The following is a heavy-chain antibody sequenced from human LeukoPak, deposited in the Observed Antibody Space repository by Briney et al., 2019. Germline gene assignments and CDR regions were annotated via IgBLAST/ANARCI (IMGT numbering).Heavy chain of an antibody. CDR3: ARTAARRFDY. Sequence: ASVKVSCKASGYTFPSYFMHWVRQAPGQGLEWMGIINPTGGSTTYAQKFQGRVTMTRDTSTSTVYMELSSLRSNDTAVYYCARTAARRFDYWGQGTLVTVSS. CDR1: GYTFPSYF. D-gene: IGHD6-6*01. CDR2: INPTGGST. V-gene: IGHV1-46*01. J-gene: IGHJ4*02.